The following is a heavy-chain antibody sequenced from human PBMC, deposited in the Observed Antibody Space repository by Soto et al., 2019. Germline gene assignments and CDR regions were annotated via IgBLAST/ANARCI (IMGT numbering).Heavy chain of an antibody. CDR3: AKDSPRGQYDFWSGYYSHFDY. V-gene: IGHV3-23*01. J-gene: IGHJ4*02. CDR2: ISGSGGST. Sequence: PGGSLRLSCAASGFTFSSYAMSWVRQAPGKGLEWVSAISGSGGSTYYADSVKGRFTISRDNSKNTLYLQMNSLRAEDTAVYYCAKDSPRGQYDFWSGYYSHFDYWGQGTLVTVSS. CDR1: GFTFSSYA. D-gene: IGHD3-3*01.